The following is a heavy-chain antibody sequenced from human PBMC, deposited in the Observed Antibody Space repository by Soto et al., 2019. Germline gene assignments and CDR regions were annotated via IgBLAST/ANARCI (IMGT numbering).Heavy chain of an antibody. CDR2: IYHSGST. CDR1: GGSISSSNW. D-gene: IGHD5-12*01. CDR3: ARARTGGYSGYDVVRTSWSDT. Sequence: QVQLQESGPGLVKPSGTLSLTCAVSGGSISSSNWWSWVRQPPGKGLEWIGEIYHSGSTNYNPSLKSRVTISVDKSKIPFSLKRSSVTAAATAVYYCARARTGGYSGYDVVRTSWSDTWGQGTLVTVSS. J-gene: IGHJ5*02. V-gene: IGHV4-4*02.